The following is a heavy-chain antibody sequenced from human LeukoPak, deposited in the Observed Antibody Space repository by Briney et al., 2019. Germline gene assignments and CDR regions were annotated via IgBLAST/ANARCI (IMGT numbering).Heavy chain of an antibody. D-gene: IGHD6-13*01. CDR2: ISGSGGST. V-gene: IGHV3-23*01. CDR3: AKEVRIAAAGTVRGLFDY. J-gene: IGHJ4*02. CDR1: GFAFNSYA. Sequence: GGSLRLSCAASGFAFNSYAMSWVRQAPGKGLEWVSAISGSGGSTYYADSVKGRFTISRDNSKNTLYLQMNSLRAEDTAVYYCAKEVRIAAAGTVRGLFDYWGQGTLVTVSS.